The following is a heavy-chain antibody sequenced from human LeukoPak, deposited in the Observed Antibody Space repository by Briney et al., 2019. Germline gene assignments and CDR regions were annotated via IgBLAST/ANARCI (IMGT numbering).Heavy chain of an antibody. Sequence: GASVKVSCKASGGTFSSYAISWVRQAPGQGLEWMGIINPSGGSTSYAQKFQGRVTMTRDMSTSTVYMELSSLRSEDTAVYYCARDRSGNYGGPNPRWFDPWGQGTLVTVSS. CDR2: INPSGGST. CDR1: GGTFSSYA. J-gene: IGHJ5*02. D-gene: IGHD4-23*01. V-gene: IGHV1-46*01. CDR3: ARDRSGNYGGPNPRWFDP.